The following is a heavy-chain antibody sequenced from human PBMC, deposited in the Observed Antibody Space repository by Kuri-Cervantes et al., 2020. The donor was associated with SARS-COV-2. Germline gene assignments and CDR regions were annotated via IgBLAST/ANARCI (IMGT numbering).Heavy chain of an antibody. Sequence: GGSLRLSCAASGFTFSSYSMNWVRQAPGKGLEWVSSISSSSSYIYYADSVKGRFTISRDNAKNSLYLQMNSLRAEDTAVYYCARDRCSGGSCYSQIDYWGQGNLVNGAS. D-gene: IGHD2-15*01. J-gene: IGHJ4*02. V-gene: IGHV3-21*01. CDR3: ARDRCSGGSCYSQIDY. CDR1: GFTFSSYS. CDR2: ISSSSSYI.